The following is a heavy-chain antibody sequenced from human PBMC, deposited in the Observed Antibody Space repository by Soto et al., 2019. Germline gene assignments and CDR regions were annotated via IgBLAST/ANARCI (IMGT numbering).Heavy chain of an antibody. CDR3: ASTMDV. J-gene: IGHJ6*02. V-gene: IGHV3-30-3*01. Sequence: QVQLVESGGGVVQPGRSLRLSCAASGFTFSSYAMHWVRQAPAKGLEWVAVISYDGSNKYYADSVKGRFTISRDNSKNTLYLQMNSLRAEDTAVYYCASTMDVWGQGTTVTVSS. CDR1: GFTFSSYA. CDR2: ISYDGSNK.